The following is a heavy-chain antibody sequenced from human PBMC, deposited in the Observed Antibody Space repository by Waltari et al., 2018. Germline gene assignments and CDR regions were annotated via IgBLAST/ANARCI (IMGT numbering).Heavy chain of an antibody. J-gene: IGHJ6*04. D-gene: IGHD3-10*01. Sequence: EVQLVESGGGLVQPGGSLRLSCAASEFTFSSYRMNWVRQAPGKGLEWVSYISSSSTTIYYADSVKGRFTISRDNAKNSLYLQMNSLRDEETAVYYCARENYYGSGTYPMDVWGKGTTVTVSS. CDR1: EFTFSSYR. CDR3: ARENYYGSGTYPMDV. V-gene: IGHV3-48*02. CDR2: ISSSSTTI.